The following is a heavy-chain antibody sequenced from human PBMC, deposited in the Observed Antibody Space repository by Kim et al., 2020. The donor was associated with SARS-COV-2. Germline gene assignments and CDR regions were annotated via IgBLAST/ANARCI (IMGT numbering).Heavy chain of an antibody. J-gene: IGHJ5*02. CDR3: ARSLGGYNNWFDP. D-gene: IGHD5-18*01. Sequence: YAQGFTGRFVFSLDTSVSTAYLQISSLKAEDTAVYYCARSLGGYNNWFDPWGQGTLVTVSS. V-gene: IGHV7-4-1*02.